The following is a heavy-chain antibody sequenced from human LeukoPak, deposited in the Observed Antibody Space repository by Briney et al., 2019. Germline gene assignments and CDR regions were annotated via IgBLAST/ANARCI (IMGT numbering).Heavy chain of an antibody. Sequence: PGGSLRLSCVASGFTFTSHSMSWVRQAPGKGLEWVAKIKQDGSEKYYVDSVKGRFTIFRDNGKNSLYLQMNSLRAEDTAVYYCARDRRYCSSTSCSYYFDPWGQGTLVTVSS. CDR3: ARDRRYCSSTSCSYYFDP. V-gene: IGHV3-7*01. CDR2: IKQDGSEK. CDR1: GFTFTSHS. D-gene: IGHD2-2*01. J-gene: IGHJ5*02.